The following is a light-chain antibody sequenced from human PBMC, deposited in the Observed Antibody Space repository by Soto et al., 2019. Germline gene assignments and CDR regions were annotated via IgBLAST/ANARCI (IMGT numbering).Light chain of an antibody. CDR3: QQYKTYTT. V-gene: IGKV1-9*01. CDR1: QGISRY. CDR2: SAS. J-gene: IGKJ2*01. Sequence: THWPQSPSYLSASVVERVTITCRASQGISRYLAWFQQKPGKAPNLLIYSASTLQSGVPSRFSGSGSGTEFTLTITSLQPDDSAIYYCQQYKTYTTFGQGTKVDIK.